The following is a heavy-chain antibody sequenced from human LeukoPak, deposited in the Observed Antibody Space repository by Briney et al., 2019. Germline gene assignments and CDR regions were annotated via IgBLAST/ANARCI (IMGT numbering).Heavy chain of an antibody. CDR3: ARDGDYGDFPGAFDI. Sequence: GGSLRLSCAASGYSITLNYMTWVRQAPGRGLEWVSIIYVNGNTYYADSVKGRFSISRDSSKNTLYLQMNSLRAGDAAVYYCARDGDYGDFPGAFDIWGQGTMVTVSS. D-gene: IGHD4-17*01. V-gene: IGHV3-66*01. CDR2: IYVNGNT. CDR1: GYSITLNY. J-gene: IGHJ3*02.